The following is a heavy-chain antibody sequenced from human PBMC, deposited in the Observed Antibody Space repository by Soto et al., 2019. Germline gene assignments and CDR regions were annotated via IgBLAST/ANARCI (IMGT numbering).Heavy chain of an antibody. CDR2: ISWKSGSI. D-gene: IGHD2-21*02. J-gene: IGHJ6*02. CDR3: AKSTGGTANGMDV. V-gene: IGHV3-9*01. CDR1: GFSFDDYA. Sequence: EVQLVESGGGLVQPGRSLRLSSAASGFSFDDYAMHWVRQAPGKGLEWVSGISWKSGSIGYADSVKGRFTISRDNAKNSLYLQMNSLRGDDTALYYCAKSTGGTANGMDVWGQGTTVAVSS.